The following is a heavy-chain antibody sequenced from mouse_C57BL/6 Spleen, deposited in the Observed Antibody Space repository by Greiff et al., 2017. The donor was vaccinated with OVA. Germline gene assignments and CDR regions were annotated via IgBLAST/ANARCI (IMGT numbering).Heavy chain of an antibody. CDR3: ARSDSSGPLDY. V-gene: IGHV1-52*01. D-gene: IGHD3-2*02. CDR1: GYTFTSYW. CDR2: IDPSDSET. J-gene: IGHJ2*01. Sequence: QVQLQQSGAELVRPGSSVKLSCKASGYTFTSYWMHWVKQRPIQGLEWIGNIDPSDSETHYNQKFKDKATLTVDKSSSTAYMQLSSLTSEDSAVYYCARSDSSGPLDYWGQGTTLTVSS.